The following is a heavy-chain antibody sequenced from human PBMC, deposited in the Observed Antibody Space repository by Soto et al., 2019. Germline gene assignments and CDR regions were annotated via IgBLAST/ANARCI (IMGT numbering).Heavy chain of an antibody. CDR1: GYSFTSYW. Sequence: GESLKISCKGSGYSFTSYWIGWVRQMPGKGLEWMGIIYPGDSDTRYSPSFQGQVTISADKSISTAYLQWSSLKASDTAMYYCATLLVVAATERAEYFPHWGQGTLVPVSS. CDR3: ATLLVVAATERAEYFPH. CDR2: IYPGDSDT. V-gene: IGHV5-51*01. J-gene: IGHJ1*01. D-gene: IGHD2-15*01.